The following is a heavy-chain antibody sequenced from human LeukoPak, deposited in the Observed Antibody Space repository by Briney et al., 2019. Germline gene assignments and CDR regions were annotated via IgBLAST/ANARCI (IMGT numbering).Heavy chain of an antibody. J-gene: IGHJ4*02. V-gene: IGHV3-30*18. CDR3: AKDYEWMTTVVTPDY. CDR1: GFTFSSYG. D-gene: IGHD4-23*01. CDR2: ISYDGSNK. Sequence: GRSLRLSCAASGFTFSSYGMHWVRQAPGKGLEWVAVISYDGSNKYYADSVKGRFTISRDNSKNTLYLQMNSLRAEDTAVYYCAKDYEWMTTVVTPDYWGQGTLVTVSS.